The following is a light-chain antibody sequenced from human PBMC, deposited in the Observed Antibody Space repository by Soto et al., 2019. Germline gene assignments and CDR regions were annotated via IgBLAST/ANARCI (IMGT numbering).Light chain of an antibody. V-gene: IGKV3-11*01. CDR1: QSVSNF. CDR3: QQRRTWPPLT. J-gene: IGKJ4*01. CDR2: DAS. Sequence: EIMLTQSPATLSLSPGERATLSCRASQSVSNFLAWYQQKPGQAPRLLIYDASTRATGIPARFSGSGSGTDFALTISSLEPEDFAVYSCQQRRTWPPLTFGGGTKVEIK.